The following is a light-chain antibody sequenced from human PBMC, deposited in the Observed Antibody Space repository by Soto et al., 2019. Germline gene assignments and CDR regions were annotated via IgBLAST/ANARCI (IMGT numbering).Light chain of an antibody. CDR3: QQRNNWPLT. J-gene: IGKJ4*01. Sequence: EIVLIQSPATLSLSPGERATLSCRDSQSVGSYLAWYQQKPGQAPRLLISDASTRATGIPARFSGSGSGTDFTLTISSLEPADLAMDYCQQRNNWPLTFGGGNKVEIK. CDR1: QSVGSY. CDR2: DAS. V-gene: IGKV3-11*01.